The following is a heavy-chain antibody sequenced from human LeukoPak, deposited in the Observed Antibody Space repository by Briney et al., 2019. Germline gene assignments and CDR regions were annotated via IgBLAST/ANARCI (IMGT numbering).Heavy chain of an antibody. D-gene: IGHD6-19*01. CDR2: TSGDGSST. Sequence: GGSLRLSCGASEFTFSSHWMYWVRRAPGEGLVWVSRTSGDGSSTNYADSVKGRFAISRDNAKNTLYLQMNSLRAEDTSVYYCARGSNGWSGIGYWGQGTLVTVSS. CDR3: ARGSNGWSGIGY. CDR1: EFTFSSHW. J-gene: IGHJ4*02. V-gene: IGHV3-74*01.